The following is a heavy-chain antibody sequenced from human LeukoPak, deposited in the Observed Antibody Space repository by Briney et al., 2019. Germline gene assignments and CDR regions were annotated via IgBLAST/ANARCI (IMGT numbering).Heavy chain of an antibody. CDR2: INPSGGST. V-gene: IGHV1-46*01. D-gene: IGHD2-21*02. J-gene: IGHJ3*02. Sequence: ASVKVSCKASGYTFTSYCMHWVRQAPGQGLEWMGIINPSGGSTSYAQKFQGRVTMTRDTSTSTVYMELSSLRSEDTAVYYCARSRTPVRAYCGGDCYADAFDIWGQGTMVTVSS. CDR3: ARSRTPVRAYCGGDCYADAFDI. CDR1: GYTFTSYC.